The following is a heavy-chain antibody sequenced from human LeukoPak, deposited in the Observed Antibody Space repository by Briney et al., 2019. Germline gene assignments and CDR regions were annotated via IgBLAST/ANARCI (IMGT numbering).Heavy chain of an antibody. J-gene: IGHJ3*02. CDR2: ISWNSGSI. Sequence: GRSLRLSRAASGFTFDDYAMHWARQAPGKGLEWVSGISWNSGSIGYADSVKGRFTISRDNAENSLYLQMNNLRAEDTALYYCAKDTAQDYGDYEGNAFDIWGQGTVVTVSS. CDR3: AKDTAQDYGDYEGNAFDI. D-gene: IGHD4-17*01. V-gene: IGHV3-9*01. CDR1: GFTFDDYA.